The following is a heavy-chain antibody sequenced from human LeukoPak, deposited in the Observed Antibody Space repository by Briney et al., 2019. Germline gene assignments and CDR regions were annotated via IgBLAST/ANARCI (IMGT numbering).Heavy chain of an antibody. V-gene: IGHV3-7*05. J-gene: IGHJ4*02. Sequence: GGSLRLSCGASGLTFSNYWMSWVRQAPGKGLEWVASIKRDGSEKYYVDSAKGRFTISRDNAKTSLYLQMNSLRDDDTAVYYCARGIATPDYWGQGTLVTVSS. CDR1: GLTFSNYW. CDR3: ARGIATPDY. D-gene: IGHD2-21*01. CDR2: IKRDGSEK.